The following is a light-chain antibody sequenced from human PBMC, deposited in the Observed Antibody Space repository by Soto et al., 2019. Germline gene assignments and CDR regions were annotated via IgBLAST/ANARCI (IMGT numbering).Light chain of an antibody. J-gene: IGKJ1*01. V-gene: IGKV3-11*01. CDR3: QQRTHWPPWT. CDR2: DAS. Sequence: EIVLTQSPATLTLSPGDRATLSCRASQSVSNYLAWYQQKPGQAPRLLIYDASNRATGIPARFSGSGSGTDFTLTISSLEPEDFAVYYCQQRTHWPPWTFGQGTKVEIK. CDR1: QSVSNY.